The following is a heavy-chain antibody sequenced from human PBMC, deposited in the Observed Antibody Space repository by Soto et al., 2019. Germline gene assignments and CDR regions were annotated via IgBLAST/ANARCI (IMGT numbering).Heavy chain of an antibody. CDR2: RWYDGSNK. J-gene: IGHJ4*02. Sequence: QVQLVESGGGVVQPGRSLRLSCAASGFTFSSYGMHWVRQAPGKGLEWVAVRWYDGSNKYYADSVKGRFTISRDNSKNTLDLQMNSLRAADTAVYYCARTASAAPYSFDYWGQGTLVTVSS. D-gene: IGHD2-2*01. CDR1: GFTFSSYG. V-gene: IGHV3-33*01. CDR3: ARTASAAPYSFDY.